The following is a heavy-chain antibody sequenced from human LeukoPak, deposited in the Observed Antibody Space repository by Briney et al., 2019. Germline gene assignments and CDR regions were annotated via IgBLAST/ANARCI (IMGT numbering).Heavy chain of an antibody. D-gene: IGHD4-23*01. V-gene: IGHV3-53*01. CDR2: IYSGGST. CDR1: GFTVSSNY. Sequence: GGSLRLSCAASGFTVSSNYMSWVRQAPGKGLEWVSLIYSGGSTYYAGSVKGRFTISRDNSNNTLYLQMNSLRAEDTAVYYCTRNYGGNWFDPWGQGTTVTVSS. J-gene: IGHJ5*01. CDR3: TRNYGGNWFDP.